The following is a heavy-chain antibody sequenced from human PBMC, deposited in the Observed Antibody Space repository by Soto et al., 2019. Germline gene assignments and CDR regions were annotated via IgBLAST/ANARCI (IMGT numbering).Heavy chain of an antibody. CDR3: AKGGGSCCFDC. CDR1: GFTFKNYA. Sequence: SLRLSCAASGFTFKNYAMSWVRQAPGKGLEWVSAISGSGDSTFYGDSVKGRFTVSRDNSKNTLYLQMDSLGVDDTAEYYCAKGGGSCCFDCWGQGTLVTVSS. V-gene: IGHV3-23*01. D-gene: IGHD2-15*01. CDR2: ISGSGDST. J-gene: IGHJ4*02.